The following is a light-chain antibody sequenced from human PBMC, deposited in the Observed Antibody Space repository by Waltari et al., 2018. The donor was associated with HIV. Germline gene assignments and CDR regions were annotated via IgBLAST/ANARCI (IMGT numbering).Light chain of an antibody. Sequence: QSVLTQPPSASGTPGQRVTISCSGSSSNIGTTTVNWYQQVPGMAPKLLIYSDHQRPSGVPDRFSGSKSGTSASLAISGLQSEDEANYYCASWDDSLNGFWVFGGGTKVTVL. J-gene: IGLJ3*02. V-gene: IGLV1-44*01. CDR1: SSNIGTTT. CDR2: SDH. CDR3: ASWDDSLNGFWV.